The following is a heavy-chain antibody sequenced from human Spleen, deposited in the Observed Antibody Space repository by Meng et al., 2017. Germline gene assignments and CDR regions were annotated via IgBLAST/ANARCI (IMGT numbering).Heavy chain of an antibody. CDR1: GFTFSSYA. J-gene: IGHJ4*02. V-gene: IGHV3-23*01. CDR3: AKDAMEYYDYVWGSFRPQFHHYFDS. Sequence: GESLKISCAASGFTFSSYAMSWVRQAPGKGLEWVSTISGSGGYTYYADSVKGRFTISRDDSRNTLYVEMNSLRAEDTAVYYCAKDAMEYYDYVWGSFRPQFHHYFDSWGQGTLVTVSS. D-gene: IGHD3-16*02. CDR2: ISGSGGYT.